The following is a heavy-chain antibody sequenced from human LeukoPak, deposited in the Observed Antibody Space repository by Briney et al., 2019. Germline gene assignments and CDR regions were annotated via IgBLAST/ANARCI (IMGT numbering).Heavy chain of an antibody. CDR1: GFTFSTYC. Sequence: GGSLRLSCAASGFTFSTYCMSWVRQAPGKGLEWVAYIKQDGSEKYYVDSVKGRFTISRDNAKNSLYLQINSLRAEDTAVYYCARDHGYCSGGKCYADFDYWGQGTLVTVSS. CDR2: IKQDGSEK. V-gene: IGHV3-7*01. J-gene: IGHJ4*02. D-gene: IGHD2-15*01. CDR3: ARDHGYCSGGKCYADFDY.